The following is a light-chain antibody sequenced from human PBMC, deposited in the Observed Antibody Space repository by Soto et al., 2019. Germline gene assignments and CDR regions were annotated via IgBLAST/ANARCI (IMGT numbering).Light chain of an antibody. CDR1: QSVSTNS. Sequence: VLTQSPGTLSSSPGERVTLSCRASQSVSTNSLAWYQQKPGQAPRLLIYGATRRASGIPDRFSGSGSGPDFTLTISRLEPEDFAMYYCQQYVTSPLTFGGGTEVDI. CDR3: QQYVTSPLT. V-gene: IGKV3-20*01. CDR2: GAT. J-gene: IGKJ4*01.